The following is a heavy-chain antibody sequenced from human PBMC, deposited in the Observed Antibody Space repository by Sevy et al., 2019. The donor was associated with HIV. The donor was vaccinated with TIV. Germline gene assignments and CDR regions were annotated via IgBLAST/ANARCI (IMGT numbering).Heavy chain of an antibody. CDR1: GYSFTRYW. CDR3: ARHYYGSGPYYYGMDV. CDR2: IYPGDSDT. Sequence: GESLKISCKGSGYSFTRYWIGWVRQMPGKGLEWMGIIYPGDSDTRYSPSFQGQVTISADKSISTAYLQWSSLKASDTAMYYGARHYYGSGPYYYGMDVWGQGTTVTVSS. D-gene: IGHD6-19*01. J-gene: IGHJ6*02. V-gene: IGHV5-51*01.